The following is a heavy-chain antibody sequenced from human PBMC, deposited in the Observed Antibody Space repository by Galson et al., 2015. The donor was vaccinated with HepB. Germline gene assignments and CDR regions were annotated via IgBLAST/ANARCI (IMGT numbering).Heavy chain of an antibody. V-gene: IGHV3-23*01. D-gene: IGHD3-10*01. CDR3: ARGSNPWKYLDY. J-gene: IGHJ4*02. Sequence: SLRLSCAASGFTIRNYWMTWVRQAPGKGLDWVSVISDSGDSTHYADSVKGRFIISRDNSRNTLYLQMNSLRAEDTAVYYCARGSNPWKYLDYWGQGTLVTVSS. CDR2: ISDSGDST. CDR1: GFTIRNYW.